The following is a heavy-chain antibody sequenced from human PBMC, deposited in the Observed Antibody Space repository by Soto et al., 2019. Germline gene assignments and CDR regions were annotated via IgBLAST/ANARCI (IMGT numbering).Heavy chain of an antibody. D-gene: IGHD2-2*01. CDR3: ARALVSAAPLVD. CDR1: GYTFFTYG. V-gene: IGHV1-18*01. J-gene: IGHJ4*02. Sequence: QVQLVQSGAEVKKPGASVKVSCKASGYTFFTYGITWVRQAPGQGLEWMGWISTYNGKTIYEQKFQGRVTMTADTSTSTASMELRSLRSGDSAVYYCARALVSAAPLVDWGQGTLVTVSS. CDR2: ISTYNGKT.